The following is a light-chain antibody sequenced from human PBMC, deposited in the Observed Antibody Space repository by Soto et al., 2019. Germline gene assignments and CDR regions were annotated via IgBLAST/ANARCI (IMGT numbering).Light chain of an antibody. J-gene: IGLJ2*01. V-gene: IGLV2-14*01. CDR1: SSDVGDDDY. CDR2: DVS. Sequence: QSALTQPASVSGSPGQPITISCTGTSSDVGDDDYVSWYQQHPGKPPKLMIYDVSNRPSGVSSRFSGSKSGNTASLTISGLQAEDEADYYCTSYTSSITRVFGGGTKLTVL. CDR3: TSYTSSITRV.